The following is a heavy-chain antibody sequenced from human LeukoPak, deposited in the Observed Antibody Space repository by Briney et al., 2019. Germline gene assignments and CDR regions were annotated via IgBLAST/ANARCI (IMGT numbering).Heavy chain of an antibody. CDR3: AKTAYSEYYLGH. CDR1: GFTFSSYA. CDR2: ISYDGSNK. V-gene: IGHV3-30-3*02. J-gene: IGHJ4*02. Sequence: GGSLRLSCAASGFTFSSYAMHWVRQAPGKGLEWVAVISYDGSNKYYADSVKGRFTISRDNSKNTLYLQMNSLRADDTAVYYCAKTAYSEYYLGHWGQGTLVTVSS. D-gene: IGHD2-15*01.